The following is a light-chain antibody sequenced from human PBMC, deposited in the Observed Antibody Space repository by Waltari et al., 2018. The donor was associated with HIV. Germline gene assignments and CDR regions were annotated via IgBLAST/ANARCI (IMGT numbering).Light chain of an antibody. CDR1: NSDIGTSDY. V-gene: IGLV2-8*01. Sequence: QSALTQPPSASGSPGQSVTLSCTGTNSDIGTSDYSSWYQQHPGKAPKLVISEVTKRPSGVSDRFSGSKSGNTAFLTVSGLQAEDEADYYCSSFANRDGFYVLFGGGTRLTVL. CDR3: SSFANRDGFYVL. CDR2: EVT. J-gene: IGLJ2*01.